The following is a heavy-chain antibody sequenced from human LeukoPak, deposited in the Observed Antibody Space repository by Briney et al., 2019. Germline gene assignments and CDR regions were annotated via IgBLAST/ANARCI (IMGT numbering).Heavy chain of an antibody. J-gene: IGHJ4*02. CDR1: GFTFSSYG. CDR3: ARSRLGEQLASLDY. V-gene: IGHV3-33*01. Sequence: GGSLRLSCAASGFTFSSYGMHWVRQAPGKGLEWVAVIWYDGSNKYYADSVKGRFTISRDNSKNTLYLQMNSLRAEDTAVYYCARSRLGEQLASLDYWGQGTLVTVSS. D-gene: IGHD6-13*01. CDR2: IWYDGSNK.